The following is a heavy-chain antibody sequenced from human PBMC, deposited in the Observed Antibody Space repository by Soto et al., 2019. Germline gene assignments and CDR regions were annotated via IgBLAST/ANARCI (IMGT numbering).Heavy chain of an antibody. CDR2: IYLGDSDT. J-gene: IGHJ6*02. D-gene: IGHD1-20*01. CDR3: AGHYFAVSILGGFPVTETTCAPGAREPWSPSPQYNYYDMDV. Sequence: PGESLKISCKGSRYRCTVYWIAWVRQMPGKGLEWMGIIYLGDSDTRDSPSFQGQVTISADKANSTAYLQWSSLKASDTAMSYCAGHYFAVSILGGFPVTETTCAPGAREPWSPSPQYNYYDMDVWGQGTTVTVSS. CDR1: RYRCTVYW. V-gene: IGHV5-51*01.